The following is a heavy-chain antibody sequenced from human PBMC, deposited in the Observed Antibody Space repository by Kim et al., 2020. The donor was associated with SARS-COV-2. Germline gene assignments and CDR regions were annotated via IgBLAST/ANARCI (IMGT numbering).Heavy chain of an antibody. D-gene: IGHD3-22*01. CDR1: GFTFSSYG. CDR2: ISYDGSNK. J-gene: IGHJ4*02. Sequence: GGSLRLSCAASGFTFSSYGMHWVRQAPGKGLEWVAVISYDGSNKYYADSVKGRFTISRDNSKNTLYLQMNSLRAEDTAVYYCARVPNYYYDSSGYEADYWGQGTLVTVSS. V-gene: IGHV3-33*05. CDR3: ARVPNYYYDSSGYEADY.